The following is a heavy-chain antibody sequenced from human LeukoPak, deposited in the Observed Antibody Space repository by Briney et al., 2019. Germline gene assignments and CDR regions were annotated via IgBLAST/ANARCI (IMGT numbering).Heavy chain of an antibody. CDR2: INQGGSEK. J-gene: IGHJ4*02. D-gene: IGHD2-2*01. CDR3: ARDVTALDS. CDR1: GFTFSSYW. Sequence: GGSLRLSCAASGFTFSSYWMSWVRQAPEKGLEWVANINQGGSEKYYVDSVRGRFTISRDNAKNSLYLQMNSLRADNTAVYYCARDVTALDSWGQGTLVTVSS. V-gene: IGHV3-7*01.